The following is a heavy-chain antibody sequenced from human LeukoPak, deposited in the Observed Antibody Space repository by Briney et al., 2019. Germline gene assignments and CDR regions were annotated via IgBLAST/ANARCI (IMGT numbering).Heavy chain of an antibody. CDR2: IIPIFGTA. D-gene: IGHD3-3*01. J-gene: IGHJ6*02. CDR1: GGTFSSYA. V-gene: IGHV1-69*13. Sequence: ASVKVSCKASGGTFSSYAISWVRQAPGQGLEWMGGIIPIFGTANYAQKFQGRVTITADESTSTAYMELSSLRSEDTVVYYCARGSSLDYYYGMDVWGQGTTVTVSS. CDR3: ARGSSLDYYYGMDV.